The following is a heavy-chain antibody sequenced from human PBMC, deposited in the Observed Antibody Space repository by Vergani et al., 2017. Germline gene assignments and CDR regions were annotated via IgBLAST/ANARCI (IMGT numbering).Heavy chain of an antibody. V-gene: IGHV4-31*03. Sequence: QVQLQESGPGLVKPSQTLSLTCTVSGGSISSGGYYWSWIRQHPGKGLEWIGYIYYSGSTYYKPSLKSRVTISVDTSKNQFSLKLSSVTAADTAVYYCAGGAGYYYDSSGCLDYWGQGTLVTVSS. D-gene: IGHD3-22*01. J-gene: IGHJ4*02. CDR1: GGSISSGGYY. CDR2: IYYSGST. CDR3: AGGAGYYYDSSGCLDY.